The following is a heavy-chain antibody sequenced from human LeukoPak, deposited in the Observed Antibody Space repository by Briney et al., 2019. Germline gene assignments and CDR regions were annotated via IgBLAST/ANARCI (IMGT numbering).Heavy chain of an antibody. Sequence: SETLSLTCTVSGASISKSYWSWIRQPPGKELEWIGCTFNSGSTRYNPSLGSRVTISEDTSRNQFSLRLTSVTAADTAAYYCSRASPGAIYYYGMDVWGQGTTVTVSS. J-gene: IGHJ6*02. CDR2: TFNSGST. D-gene: IGHD2/OR15-2a*01. CDR1: GASISKSY. CDR3: SRASPGAIYYYGMDV. V-gene: IGHV4-59*01.